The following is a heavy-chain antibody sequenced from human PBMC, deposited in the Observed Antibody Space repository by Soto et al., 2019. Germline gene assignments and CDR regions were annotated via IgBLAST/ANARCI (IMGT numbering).Heavy chain of an antibody. D-gene: IGHD3-22*01. CDR1: GFPIGSYG. V-gene: IGHV3-30*18. J-gene: IGHJ5*02. CDR3: AKDYNYDSSGSTSAFDH. CDR2: ISYDGSNK. Sequence: GGSPGLSCSASGFPIGSYGMHWVRPATGKGLEWVAVISYDGSNKYYADSVKGRFTISRDNSKHTLYLQMSSLRAEDTAVYFCAKDYNYDSSGSTSAFDHCGQGTRVTVSS.